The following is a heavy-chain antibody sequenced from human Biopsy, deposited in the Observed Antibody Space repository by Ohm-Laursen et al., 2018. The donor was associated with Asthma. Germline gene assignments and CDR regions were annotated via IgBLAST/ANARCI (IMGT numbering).Heavy chain of an antibody. CDR2: IYYSGST. Sequence: SQTLSLTCTVSGDSITSGGCCWSWIRQHPVKGLEWIGHIYYSGSTYYNPSLKSRVSISLDTSKNQFSLSLTSVTAADTAVYYCVRTTYGHDGFDPWGQGTLVTVSS. CDR3: VRTTYGHDGFDP. J-gene: IGHJ5*02. V-gene: IGHV4-31*03. CDR1: GDSITSGGCC. D-gene: IGHD4-17*01.